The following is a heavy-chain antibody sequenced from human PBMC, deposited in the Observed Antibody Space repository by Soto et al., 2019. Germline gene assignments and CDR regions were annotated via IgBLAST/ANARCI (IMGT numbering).Heavy chain of an antibody. J-gene: IGHJ6*02. Sequence: SETLSLTCTFSGGSISSSSYYWGWIRQPPGKGLEWIGGIYYSGSTYYNPSLKSRVTISVDTSKNQFSLKLSSVTAADTAVYYCARGIYDFWSGYYSMDVWGQGTTVTVSS. V-gene: IGHV4-39*07. D-gene: IGHD3-3*01. CDR3: ARGIYDFWSGYYSMDV. CDR2: IYYSGST. CDR1: GGSISSSSYY.